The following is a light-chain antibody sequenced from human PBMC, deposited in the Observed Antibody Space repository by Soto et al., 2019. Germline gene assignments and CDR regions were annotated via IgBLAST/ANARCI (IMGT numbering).Light chain of an antibody. CDR1: SSDVRGYNS. CDR3: CSYTSGSTLYV. Sequence: QSALTQPASVSGSPGQSITISCTGTSSDVRGYNSVSWYQQHPGKAHKLMIFDVSSRPSGVSNSFSGPKSGNTASLSISGLQAEDEADYYCCSYTSGSTLYVFGTGTKVTVL. CDR2: DVS. J-gene: IGLJ1*01. V-gene: IGLV2-14*01.